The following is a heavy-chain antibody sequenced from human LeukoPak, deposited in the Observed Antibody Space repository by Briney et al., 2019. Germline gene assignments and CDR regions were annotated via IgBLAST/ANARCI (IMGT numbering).Heavy chain of an antibody. CDR1: GGSISSYY. V-gene: IGHV4-59*01. J-gene: IGHJ6*03. CDR2: IYYSGST. D-gene: IGHD1-26*01. CDR3: ARVGATIYYYYYYYMDV. Sequence: SETLSLTCTVSGGSISSYYWSWIRQPPGKGLEWIGYIYYSGSTNYNPSLKSRVTISVDTSKNQFSLKLSSVTAADTAVYYCARVGATIYYYYYYYMDVWGKGTTVTVSS.